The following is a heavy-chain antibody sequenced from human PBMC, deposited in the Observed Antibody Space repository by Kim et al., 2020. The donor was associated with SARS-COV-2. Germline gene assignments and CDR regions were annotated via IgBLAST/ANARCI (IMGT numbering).Heavy chain of an antibody. CDR3: ASREVIVVVPASMGDYYYGMDV. CDR1: GGTFSSYA. D-gene: IGHD2-2*01. Sequence: SVKVSCKASGGTFSSYAISWVRQAPGQGLEWMGGIIPIFGTANYAQKFQGRVTITADESTSTDYMELSRLRSEETAACYCASREVIVVVPASMGDYYYGMDVWSRGPTVTVSS. V-gene: IGHV1-69*13. J-gene: IGHJ6*02. CDR2: IIPIFGTA.